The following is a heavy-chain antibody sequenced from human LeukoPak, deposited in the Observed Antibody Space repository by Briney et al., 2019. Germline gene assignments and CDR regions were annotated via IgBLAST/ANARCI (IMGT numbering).Heavy chain of an antibody. J-gene: IGHJ6*02. CDR3: AMDQAIFGNYYGMDV. CDR1: GGSVSSGSYY. D-gene: IGHD3-3*01. CDR2: IYYSGST. V-gene: IGHV4-61*01. Sequence: SETLSITCTVSGGSVSSGSYYWSWIRQPPGKGLEWIGYIYYSGSTNYNPSLKSRVTISVDTSKNQFSLKLSSVTAADTAVYYCAMDQAIFGNYYGMDVWGQGTTVTVSS.